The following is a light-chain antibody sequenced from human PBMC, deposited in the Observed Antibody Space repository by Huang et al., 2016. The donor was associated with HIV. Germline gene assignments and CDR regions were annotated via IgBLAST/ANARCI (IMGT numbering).Light chain of an antibody. V-gene: IGKV3-15*01. J-gene: IGKJ4*01. CDR2: ATS. CDR1: QSVREK. CDR3: QQYESWPPLT. Sequence: EIVMTQSPDTLSVSPGERATLSCRASQSVREKLVWYQQKPGQAPRLLLHATSTRAAGVPARFSGSGSGTEFTLTISSLQSEDCGVYYCQQYESWPPLTFGGGTKVEIK.